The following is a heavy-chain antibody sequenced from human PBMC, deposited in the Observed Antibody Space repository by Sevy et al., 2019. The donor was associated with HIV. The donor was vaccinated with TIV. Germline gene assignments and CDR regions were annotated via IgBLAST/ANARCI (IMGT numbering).Heavy chain of an antibody. CDR2: TRNKVDGYTT. CDR3: STHAGIAAAGRVFDY. V-gene: IGHV3-72*01. Sequence: GGSLRLSCAASGFTFSDHYMEWVRQAPGKGLEWVGRTRNKVDGYTTEYAASVKGRFTISRDDSENSLYLQMNSLKTEDTAMYYCSTHAGIAAAGRVFDYWGQGALVTVSS. CDR1: GFTFSDHY. J-gene: IGHJ4*02. D-gene: IGHD6-13*01.